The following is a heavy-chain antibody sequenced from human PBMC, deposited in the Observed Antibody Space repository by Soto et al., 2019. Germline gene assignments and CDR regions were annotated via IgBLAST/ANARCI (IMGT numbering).Heavy chain of an antibody. CDR2: INHRGSA. CDR1: GASVSSTYW. D-gene: IGHD4-17*01. CDR3: ARVNYGNYYYYYGMDV. Sequence: SETLSLTCAVSGASVSSTYWWSWVRQPPGKGPEWIGEINHRGSANYNPSLKSRVTMSLDISKSQFSLRLTSVTAADTAVYFCARVNYGNYYYYYGMDVWGQGTTVTVSS. V-gene: IGHV4-4*02. J-gene: IGHJ6*02.